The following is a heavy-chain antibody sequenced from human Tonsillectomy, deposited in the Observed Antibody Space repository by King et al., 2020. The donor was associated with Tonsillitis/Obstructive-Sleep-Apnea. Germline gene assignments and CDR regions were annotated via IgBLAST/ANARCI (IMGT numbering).Heavy chain of an antibody. D-gene: IGHD4-17*01. CDR3: ARLNTLDYGDYYVTFDI. Sequence: TLKESGPVLVKPTETLTLTCTVSGVSLSNARMGVSWIRQPPGNALEWFAHIFSNDEKSYSTSLKSRLTISKEPSKNQVVLTMTNMDPVDTATYYCARLNTLDYGDYYVTFDIWGQGTMVTVSS. J-gene: IGHJ3*02. CDR2: IFSNDEK. CDR1: GVSLSNARMG. V-gene: IGHV2-26*01.